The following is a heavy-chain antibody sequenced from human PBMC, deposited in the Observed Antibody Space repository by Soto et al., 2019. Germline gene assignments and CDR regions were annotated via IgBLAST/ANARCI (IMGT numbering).Heavy chain of an antibody. D-gene: IGHD3-3*01. CDR3: ARDAITIFGVVPLDV. CDR1: GGSISSSSYY. CDR2: IYYSGST. J-gene: IGHJ6*02. Sequence: SETLSLTCTVSGGSISSSSYYWGWIRQPPGKGLEWIGSIYYSGSTYYNPSLKSRVTISVDTSKDQFSLKLSSVTAAETAVYYCARDAITIFGVVPLDVWGQGTTVTVSS. V-gene: IGHV4-39*07.